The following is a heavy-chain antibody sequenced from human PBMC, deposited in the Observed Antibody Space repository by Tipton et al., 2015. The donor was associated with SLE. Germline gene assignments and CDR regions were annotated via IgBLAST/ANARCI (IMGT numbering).Heavy chain of an antibody. CDR2: IYYSGST. CDR3: ARVIPIYYDSSGFDY. CDR1: GGSISSYY. J-gene: IGHJ4*02. Sequence: TLSLTCTVSGGSISSYYWSWIRQPPGKGLEWIGYIYYSGSTNYNPSLKSRVTISVDTSKNQFSLKLSSVTAADTAVYYCARVIPIYYDSSGFDYWGQGTLVTVSS. V-gene: IGHV4-59*01. D-gene: IGHD3-22*01.